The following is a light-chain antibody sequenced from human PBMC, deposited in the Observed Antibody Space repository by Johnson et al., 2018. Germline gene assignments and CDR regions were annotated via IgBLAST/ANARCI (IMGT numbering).Light chain of an antibody. CDR1: SSNIGNNY. CDR2: ENN. CDR3: GTWDSSLSAGNV. Sequence: SVLTQPPSVSAAPGQKVTISCSGSSSNIGNNYVSWYQQLPGTAPKLLIYENNKRPSGIPDRFSGSKSCTSATLGITGLQTGDEADYYCGTWDSSLSAGNVFGTGTKVTVL. J-gene: IGLJ1*01. V-gene: IGLV1-51*02.